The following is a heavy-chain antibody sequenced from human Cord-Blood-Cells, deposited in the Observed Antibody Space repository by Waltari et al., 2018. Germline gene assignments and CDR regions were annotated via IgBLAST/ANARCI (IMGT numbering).Heavy chain of an antibody. Sequence: QVQLVQSGAEVKKPGASVKVSCKASGNTFNSYDINWVRPATGQGLEWMGWMNPNSGNTGYAQKFQGRVTMTRNTSISTAYMELSSLRSEDTAVYYCARGDPYSSSWFPIDYWGQGTLVTVSS. D-gene: IGHD6-13*01. V-gene: IGHV1-8*01. CDR2: MNPNSGNT. CDR1: GNTFNSYD. J-gene: IGHJ4*02. CDR3: ARGDPYSSSWFPIDY.